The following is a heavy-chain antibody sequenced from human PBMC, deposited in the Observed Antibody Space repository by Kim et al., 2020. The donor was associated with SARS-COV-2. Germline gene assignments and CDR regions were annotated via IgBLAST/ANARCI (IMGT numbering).Heavy chain of an antibody. CDR3: AKDQAAGTGIGWGLFDY. J-gene: IGHJ4*02. D-gene: IGHD6-13*01. CDR2: ISGDGGST. Sequence: GGSLRLSCAASGFTFDDYAMHWVRQAPGKGLEWVSLISGDGGSTYYADSVKGRFTISRDNSKNSLYLQMNSLRTEDTALYYCAKDQAAGTGIGWGLFDYWGQGTLVTVSS. V-gene: IGHV3-43*02. CDR1: GFTFDDYA.